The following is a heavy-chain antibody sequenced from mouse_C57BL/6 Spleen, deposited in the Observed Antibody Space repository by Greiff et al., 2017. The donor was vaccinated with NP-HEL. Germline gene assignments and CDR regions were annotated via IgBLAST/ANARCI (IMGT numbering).Heavy chain of an antibody. Sequence: EVTLVESGEGLVKPGGSLKLSCAASGFTFSSYAMPWVRQTPEKRLEWVAYISSGGDYIYYADTVKGRFTISRDNARNTLYLQMSSLKSEDTAMYYCTRDDTTDYCDYWGQGTTLTVSS. J-gene: IGHJ2*01. V-gene: IGHV5-9-1*02. CDR1: GFTFSSYA. CDR3: TRDDTTDYCDY. CDR2: ISSGGDYI. D-gene: IGHD1-1*01.